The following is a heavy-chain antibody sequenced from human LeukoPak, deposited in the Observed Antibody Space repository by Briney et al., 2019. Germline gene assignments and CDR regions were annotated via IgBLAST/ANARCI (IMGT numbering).Heavy chain of an antibody. CDR1: GFTFSSYS. CDR3: ARGRYGDYRLPLDY. Sequence: PGGSLRLSCAASGFTFSSYSMNWVRQAPGKGLEWVSSISSSSSYIYYADSVKGRFTISRDNAKNSLYLQMNSLRAEDTAVYYCARGRYGDYRLPLDYWGQGTLVTVSS. D-gene: IGHD4-17*01. J-gene: IGHJ4*02. CDR2: ISSSSSYI. V-gene: IGHV3-21*01.